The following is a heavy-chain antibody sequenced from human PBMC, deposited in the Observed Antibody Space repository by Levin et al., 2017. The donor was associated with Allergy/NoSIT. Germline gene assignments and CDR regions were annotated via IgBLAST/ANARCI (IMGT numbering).Heavy chain of an antibody. CDR2: ISSSSSTI. D-gene: IGHD3-10*01. CDR1: GFTFSSYS. CDR3: ARARFYYYYGSVSPDP. Sequence: GESLKISCAASGFTFSSYSMNWVRQAPGKGLEWVSYISSSSSTIYYADSVKGRFTISRDNAKNSLYLQMNSLRAEDTAVYYCARARFYYYYGSVSPDPWGQGTLVTVSS. V-gene: IGHV3-48*01. J-gene: IGHJ5*02.